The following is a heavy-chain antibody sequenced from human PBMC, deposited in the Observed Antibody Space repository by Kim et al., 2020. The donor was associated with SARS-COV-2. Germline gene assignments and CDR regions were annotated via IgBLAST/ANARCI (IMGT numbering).Heavy chain of an antibody. CDR1: GFTFSRYW. J-gene: IGHJ4*02. CDR2: INPDGSGK. D-gene: IGHD6-6*01. Sequence: GGSLRLSCVASGFTFSRYWMNWVRQTPGKGLEWVANINPDGSGKRHVDSVKGRFTISRDNAKNSLYLQMTSLRAEDTAVYYFCAWGSSSNYWGQGSLVIV. CDR3: CAWGSSSNY. V-gene: IGHV3-7*01.